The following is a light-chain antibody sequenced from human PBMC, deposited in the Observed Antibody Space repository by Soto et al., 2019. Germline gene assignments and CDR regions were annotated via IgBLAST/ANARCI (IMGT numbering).Light chain of an antibody. J-gene: IGLJ3*02. CDR1: SGSVSANYY. Sequence: QTVVTQEASRSVSPGTTVTLTCGLSSGSVSANYYPSWYQQTPGQAPRTLIYNTNTRSSGVPDRFSGSILGNKAALTITGAQADDESDYYCVLYMGSGIWVFGGGTKVTVL. CDR2: NTN. V-gene: IGLV8-61*01. CDR3: VLYMGSGIWV.